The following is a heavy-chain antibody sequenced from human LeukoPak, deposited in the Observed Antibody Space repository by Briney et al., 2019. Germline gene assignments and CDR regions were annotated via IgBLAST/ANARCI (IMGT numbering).Heavy chain of an antibody. Sequence: GGSLRLSCAASGFTFSSYSMNWVRQAPGKGLEWVSYISSSSSTIYYADSAKGRFTISRDNAKNSLYLQMSSLRAEDTAVYYCARDQRMYCGGDCYTYWGQGTLVTVSS. CDR1: GFTFSSYS. CDR2: ISSSSSTI. V-gene: IGHV3-48*04. CDR3: ARDQRMYCGGDCYTY. J-gene: IGHJ4*02. D-gene: IGHD2-21*02.